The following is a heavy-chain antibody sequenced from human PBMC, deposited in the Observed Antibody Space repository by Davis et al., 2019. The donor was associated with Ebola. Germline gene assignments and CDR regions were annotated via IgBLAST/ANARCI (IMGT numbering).Heavy chain of an antibody. D-gene: IGHD3-22*01. Sequence: PSETLSLTCAVSGYSISSGYYWGWIRQPPGKGLEWLGEINHSGSTNYNPSLKSRVTISVDTSKNQFSLKLSSVTAADTAVYYCARGPRKTPWRYYDSSGSRAPFDYWGQGTLVTVSS. V-gene: IGHV4-38-2*01. J-gene: IGHJ4*02. CDR2: INHSGST. CDR3: ARGPRKTPWRYYDSSGSRAPFDY. CDR1: GYSISSGYY.